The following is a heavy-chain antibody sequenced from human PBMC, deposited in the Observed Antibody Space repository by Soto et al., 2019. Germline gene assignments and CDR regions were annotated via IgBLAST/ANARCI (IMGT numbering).Heavy chain of an antibody. D-gene: IGHD1-26*01. V-gene: IGHV4-28*01. CDR2: IYYSGTT. CDR1: GYSIRSSTW. Sequence: SEPLSLTCAVSGYSIRSSTWWGWIRQPPGKGLEWIGYIYYSGTTYYNPSLKSRVTMSVDTSKNQFSLKLTSVTAVDTAVYYCARREIQGPIDYWGQGTLVTVSS. CDR3: ARREIQGPIDY. J-gene: IGHJ4*02.